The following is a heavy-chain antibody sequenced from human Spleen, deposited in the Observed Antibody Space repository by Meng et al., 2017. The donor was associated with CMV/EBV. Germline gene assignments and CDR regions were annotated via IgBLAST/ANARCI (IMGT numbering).Heavy chain of an antibody. CDR3: AKGQCSTTSCYRERDYGMDV. CDR1: GFTFSSYG. V-gene: IGHV3-33*06. CDR2: IWYDGSNK. Sequence: LSLTCAASGFTFSSYGMHWVRQAPGKGLEWVAVIWYDGSNKYYADSVKGRFTISRDNSKNTLYLQMNSLRAEDTAVYYCAKGQCSTTSCYRERDYGMDVWGQGTTVTVSS. D-gene: IGHD2-2*01. J-gene: IGHJ6*02.